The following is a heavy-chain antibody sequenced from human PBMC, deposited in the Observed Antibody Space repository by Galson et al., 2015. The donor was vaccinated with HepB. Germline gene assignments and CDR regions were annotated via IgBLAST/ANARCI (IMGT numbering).Heavy chain of an antibody. V-gene: IGHV4-34*01. D-gene: IGHD1-20*01. J-gene: IGHJ4*02. CDR3: ARGWVTGFDY. Sequence: LSLTCAVYGGSFSGYYWSWIRQPPGKGLEWIGEINHSGSTNYNPSLKSRVTISVDTSKNQFSLKLSSVTAADTAVYYCARGWVTGFDYWGQGTLVTVSS. CDR1: GGSFSGYY. CDR2: INHSGST.